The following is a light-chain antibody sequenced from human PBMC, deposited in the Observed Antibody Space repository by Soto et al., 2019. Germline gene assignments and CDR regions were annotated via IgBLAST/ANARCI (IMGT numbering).Light chain of an antibody. V-gene: IGKV4-1*01. J-gene: IGKJ1*01. CDR3: QQYYSTPQT. CDR1: QSVLYSSNKENY. CDR2: WAS. Sequence: DIVMTQSPDSLAVSLGERAAIDCKSSQSVLYSSNKENYLAWYQQKPGQPPKLLIYWASTRESGVPDRFSGSGSGTDFTLTISSLLAEDVAVYYCQQYYSTPQTFGQGTKVEIK.